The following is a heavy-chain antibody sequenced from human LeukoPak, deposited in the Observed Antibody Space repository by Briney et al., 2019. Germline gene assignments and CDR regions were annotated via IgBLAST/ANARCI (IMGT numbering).Heavy chain of an antibody. CDR2: IKQDGSEK. D-gene: IGHD3-10*01. CDR1: GFTFSSYW. V-gene: IGHV3-7*01. Sequence: PGGSLRLSCAASGFTFSSYWMSWVRQAPGKGLEWVANIKQDGSEKYYVDSVKGRFTISRDNAKNSLYLQMNSLRAEDTAVYYCARGLVLLWFGEPLYMDVWGKGTTVTVSS. CDR3: ARGLVLLWFGEPLYMDV. J-gene: IGHJ6*03.